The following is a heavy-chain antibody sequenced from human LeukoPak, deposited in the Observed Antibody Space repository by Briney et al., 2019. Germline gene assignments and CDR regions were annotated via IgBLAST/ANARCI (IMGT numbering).Heavy chain of an antibody. V-gene: IGHV4-59*01. D-gene: IGHD5-18*01. J-gene: IGHJ4*02. Sequence: SETLSLTCTVSGGSISPYYWGWIRQPPGKGLEFVGFIHYSGSANYNPSLKSRVAISLETSKNQFSLNLSSVTAADTAMYFCARGAGEYNYSYYFASWGQGTLVSVSS. CDR1: GGSISPYY. CDR3: ARGAGEYNYSYYFAS. CDR2: IHYSGSA.